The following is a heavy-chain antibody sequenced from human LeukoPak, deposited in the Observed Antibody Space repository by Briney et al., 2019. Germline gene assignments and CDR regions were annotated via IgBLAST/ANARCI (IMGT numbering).Heavy chain of an antibody. J-gene: IGHJ4*02. V-gene: IGHV3-9*01. CDR1: GFTFDDYA. D-gene: IGHD2-15*01. CDR3: ARSGLNRFDY. CDR2: ISWNSGSI. Sequence: GGSLRLSCAASGFTFDDYAMHWVRQAPGKGLEWVSGISWNSGSIGYADSVKGRFTISRDNSKNTLYLQMDSLRAEDTAVYYCARSGLNRFDYWGQGTLVTVSS.